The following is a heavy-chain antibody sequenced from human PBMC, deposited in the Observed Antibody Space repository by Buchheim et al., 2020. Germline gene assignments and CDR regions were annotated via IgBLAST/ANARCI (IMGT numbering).Heavy chain of an antibody. CDR3: ARAAISGMDV. V-gene: IGHV4-34*01. Sequence: QVQLQQWGAGLLKPSETLSLTCAVYGGSFSDYYWSWIRQPPGKGLEWIGEINHSGSTNYNPSLKSRVTISVDTSKNQFSLKLSSVTAADTAVYYCARAAISGMDVWGQGTT. J-gene: IGHJ6*02. CDR1: GGSFSDYY. CDR2: INHSGST. D-gene: IGHD3-9*01.